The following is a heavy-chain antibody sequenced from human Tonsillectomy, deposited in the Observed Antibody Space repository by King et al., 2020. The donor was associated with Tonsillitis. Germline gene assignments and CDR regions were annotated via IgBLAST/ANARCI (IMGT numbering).Heavy chain of an antibody. CDR3: ARDGSGWYGEAWFDP. J-gene: IGHJ5*02. D-gene: IGHD6-19*01. V-gene: IGHV1-2*02. CDR2: INPNTGGT. Sequence: QLVQSGAEVKKPGASVKVSCKASGYTFSGYYMHWVRQAPGQGLEWMGWINPNTGGTNYAQKFQGRVTMTRDTAISTAYMELSRLGSDDTAVYYCARDGSGWYGEAWFDPWGQGTLVTVSS. CDR1: GYTFSGYY.